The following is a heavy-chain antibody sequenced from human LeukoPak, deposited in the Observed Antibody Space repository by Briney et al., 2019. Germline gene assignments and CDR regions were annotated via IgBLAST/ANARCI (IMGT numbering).Heavy chain of an antibody. CDR1: GFTFSSYR. J-gene: IGHJ3*02. CDR2: IKQGESER. V-gene: IGHV3-7*04. D-gene: IGHD3-22*01. CDR3: ETGDSSVFDI. Sequence: GGSLRLSCAASGFTFSSYRVNWVRQAPGKGLEWVASIKQGESERYYVDSVNGRFTISRDNAKNSLYLQMNSLRAEDTAVYYCETGDSSVFDIWGQGTMVTVSS.